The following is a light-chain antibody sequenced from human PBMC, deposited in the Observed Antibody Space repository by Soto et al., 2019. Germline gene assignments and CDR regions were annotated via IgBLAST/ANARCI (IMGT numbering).Light chain of an antibody. CDR1: SSDIGDYKY. CDR2: DVS. J-gene: IGLJ2*01. Sequence: QSVLTQPASVSGSPGQSITISCTGSSSDIGDYKYVSWYKQHPGKAPKLMIYDVSNRPSGVSNRFSGSKSGNTASLTISGLQAEDEADYYCSSYTSTNFVIFGGGTKLTV. V-gene: IGLV2-14*01. CDR3: SSYTSTNFVI.